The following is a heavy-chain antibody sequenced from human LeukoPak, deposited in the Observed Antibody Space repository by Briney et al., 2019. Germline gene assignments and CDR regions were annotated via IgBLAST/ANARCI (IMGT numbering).Heavy chain of an antibody. CDR3: ARVAMTTVTTYDY. Sequence: TSETLSLTCTVSGGSISSSSYYWGWIRQPPGKGLEWIGSIYYSGSTYYNPSLKSRVTISVDTSKNQFSLKLSSVTAADTAVYYCARVAMTTVTTYDYWGQGTLVTVSS. D-gene: IGHD4-17*01. V-gene: IGHV4-39*07. CDR2: IYYSGST. J-gene: IGHJ4*02. CDR1: GGSISSSSYY.